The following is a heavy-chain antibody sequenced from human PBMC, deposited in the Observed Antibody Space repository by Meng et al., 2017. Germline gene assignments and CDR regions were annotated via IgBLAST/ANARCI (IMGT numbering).Heavy chain of an antibody. V-gene: IGHV1-69*13. J-gene: IGHJ4*02. CDR1: GGTFSSYA. Sequence: SVKVSCKASGGTFSSYAIGWVRQAPGQGLEWTGGIIPMFDTPNYAQKFRGRVTITADESTSTAYMELTSLRSEDTAVYYCARVLSGWYSGFDYWGQGTLVTVSS. D-gene: IGHD6-19*01. CDR2: IIPMFDTP. CDR3: ARVLSGWYSGFDY.